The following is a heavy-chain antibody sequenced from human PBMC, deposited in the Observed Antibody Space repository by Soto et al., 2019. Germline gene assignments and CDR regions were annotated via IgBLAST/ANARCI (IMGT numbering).Heavy chain of an antibody. CDR3: ARSGPGYFDWLPQFDY. CDR1: GFTFSSYW. D-gene: IGHD3-9*01. J-gene: IGHJ4*02. V-gene: IGHV3-7*01. Sequence: GGSLRLSCAASGFTFSSYWMSWVRQAPGKGLEWVANIKQDGSEKYYVDSVKGRFTISRDNAKNSLYLQMNSLRAEDTAVYYCARSGPGYFDWLPQFDYWGQGTLVTVSS. CDR2: IKQDGSEK.